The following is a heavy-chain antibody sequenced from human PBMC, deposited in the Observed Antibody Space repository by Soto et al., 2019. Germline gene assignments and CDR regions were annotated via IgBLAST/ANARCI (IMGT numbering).Heavy chain of an antibody. V-gene: IGHV3-74*01. CDR1: GLIFSNYK. Sequence: EVQLVESGGGLVQPGGSLRLSCAASGLIFSNYKMHWVRQAPGKGLVWVSRISTDGSITDYVDSVKGRFTVSRDNAKNTLYLQMNSLRVDDTAVYYCARDTDGLHYWGQGTLVTVSS. CDR3: ARDTDGLHY. CDR2: ISTDGSIT. J-gene: IGHJ4*02.